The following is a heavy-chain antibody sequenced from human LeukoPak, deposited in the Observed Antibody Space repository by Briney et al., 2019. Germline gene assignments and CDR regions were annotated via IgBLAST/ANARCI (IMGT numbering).Heavy chain of an antibody. D-gene: IGHD1-26*01. V-gene: IGHV1-2*02. CDR1: GYTFTGYY. Sequence: ASVKVSCKASGYTFTGYYMHWVRQAPGQGLEWMGWINPNSGGTNYAQKFQGRVTMTRDTSISTAYLELSRLRSDDTAVYYCARPSYESGSYRDYYYYYMDVWGKGTTVTVSS. J-gene: IGHJ6*03. CDR3: ARPSYESGSYRDYYYYYMDV. CDR2: INPNSGGT.